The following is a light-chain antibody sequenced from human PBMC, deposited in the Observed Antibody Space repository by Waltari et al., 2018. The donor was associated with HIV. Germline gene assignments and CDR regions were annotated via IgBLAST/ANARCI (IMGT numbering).Light chain of an antibody. CDR1: ALPKQN. CDR2: KDS. Sequence: SYELTQPPSVSVSPGQTARITCSGVALPKQNAYWYQQKPGQAPVLVIYKDSERPSGIPERFSGASSGTTVTLTISGVQAEDEADYYCQSADSSGTYVLGTGTKVTVL. CDR3: QSADSSGTYV. J-gene: IGLJ1*01. V-gene: IGLV3-25*03.